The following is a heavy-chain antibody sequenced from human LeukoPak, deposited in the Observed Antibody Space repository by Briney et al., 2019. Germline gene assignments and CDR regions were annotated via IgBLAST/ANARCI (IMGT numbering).Heavy chain of an antibody. CDR2: ISSSSDII. J-gene: IGHJ5*02. V-gene: IGHV3-48*01. Sequence: GGSLRLSCAASGFTFSTRSMNWVRQAPGKGLEWVSYISSSSDIIHYADSVKGRFTISRDNSKNSLYLQMNSLRAEDTAVYYCAREGYQRHYYGSGSYTAWGQGTLVTVSS. CDR1: GFTFSTRS. CDR3: AREGYQRHYYGSGSYTA. D-gene: IGHD3-10*01.